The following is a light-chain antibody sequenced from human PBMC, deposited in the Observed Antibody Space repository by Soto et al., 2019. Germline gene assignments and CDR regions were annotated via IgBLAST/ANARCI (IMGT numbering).Light chain of an antibody. J-gene: IGKJ2*01. Sequence: EMVITQSPATLSVSPGERATLFCRASQSISSDVAWYQQKPGQAPRLLIYGASTTATGIPARFSGSGSGTEFTLTISSLQSEDFAVYNCQQYNKWPRTFGQGTKVDI. CDR1: QSISSD. V-gene: IGKV3-15*01. CDR2: GAS. CDR3: QQYNKWPRT.